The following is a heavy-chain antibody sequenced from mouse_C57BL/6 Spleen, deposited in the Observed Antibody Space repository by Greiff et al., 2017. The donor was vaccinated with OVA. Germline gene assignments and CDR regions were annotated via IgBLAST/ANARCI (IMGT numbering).Heavy chain of an antibody. D-gene: IGHD2-4*01. CDR2: ISDGGSYT. Sequence: EVQVVESGGGLVKPGGSLKLSCAASGFTFSSYAMSWVRQTPETRLEWVATISDGGSYTYYPDNVKGRFTISRDNAKNNLYLQMSHLKSEDTAMYYCARVDYDYDDWYFDVWGTGTTVTVSS. CDR1: GFTFSSYA. J-gene: IGHJ1*03. V-gene: IGHV5-4*01. CDR3: ARVDYDYDDWYFDV.